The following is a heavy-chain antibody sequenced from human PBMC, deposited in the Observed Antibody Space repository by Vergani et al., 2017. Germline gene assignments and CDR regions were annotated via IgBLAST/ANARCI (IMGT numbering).Heavy chain of an antibody. CDR1: GGTFSSYA. CDR3: AREWAAYYYDSSGYRYNWFDP. Sequence: QVQLVQSGAEVKKPGSSVKVSCKASGGTFSSYAISWVRQAPGHGLEWMGGIIPIFGTANYAQKFQGRVTITADESTSTAYMELSSLRSEDTAVYYWAREWAAYYYDSSGYRYNWFDPWGQGTLVTVSS. V-gene: IGHV1-69*01. CDR2: IIPIFGTA. J-gene: IGHJ5*02. D-gene: IGHD3-22*01.